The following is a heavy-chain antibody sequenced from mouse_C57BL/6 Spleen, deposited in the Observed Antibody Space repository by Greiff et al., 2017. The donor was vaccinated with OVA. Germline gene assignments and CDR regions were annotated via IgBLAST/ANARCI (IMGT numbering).Heavy chain of an antibody. D-gene: IGHD2-4*01. V-gene: IGHV5-12*01. CDR1: GFTFSDYY. Sequence: EVKLMESGGGLVQPGGSLKLSCAASGFTFSDYYMYWVRQTPEKRLEWVAYISNGGGSTYYPDTVKGRFTISRDNAKNTLYLQMSRLKSEDTAMYYCARGGDYDGFAYWGHGTLVTVSA. CDR2: ISNGGGST. J-gene: IGHJ3*01. CDR3: ARGGDYDGFAY.